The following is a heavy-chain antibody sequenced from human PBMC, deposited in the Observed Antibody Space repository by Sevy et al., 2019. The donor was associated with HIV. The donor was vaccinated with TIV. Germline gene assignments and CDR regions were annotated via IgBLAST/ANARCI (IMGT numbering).Heavy chain of an antibody. CDR2: IIPIFGTA. CDR3: ARALYSPGGMDV. D-gene: IGHD1-26*01. V-gene: IGHV1-69*13. CDR1: GGTFSSYA. Sequence: ASVKVSCKASGGTFSSYAISWVRQAPGQGLEWMGGIIPIFGTANYAQKFQGRVTITADESTSTAYMELSSRRSEDTAVYYCARALYSPGGMDVWGQGTTVTVSS. J-gene: IGHJ6*02.